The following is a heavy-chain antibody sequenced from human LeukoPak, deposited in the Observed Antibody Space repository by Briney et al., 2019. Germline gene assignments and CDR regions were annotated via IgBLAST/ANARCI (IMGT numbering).Heavy chain of an antibody. J-gene: IGHJ6*02. Sequence: SETLSLTCTVSGGSISRRYWTWIRQPPGKGLEWIGYIYYTGSTNYNPSLKSRVTISEAAPKNRFSLKLSSVTAADTAVYYCATEDRFYGMDVWGQGTTVTVSS. CDR3: ATEDRFYGMDV. CDR1: GGSISRRY. D-gene: IGHD1-14*01. CDR2: IYYTGST. V-gene: IGHV4-59*11.